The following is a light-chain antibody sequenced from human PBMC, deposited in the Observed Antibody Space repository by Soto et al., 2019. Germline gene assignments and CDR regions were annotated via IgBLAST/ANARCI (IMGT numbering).Light chain of an antibody. CDR1: QSISNNY. V-gene: IGKV3D-20*01. CDR2: DAS. CDR3: QQYVNFPPNS. J-gene: IGKJ2*01. Sequence: ETVLTQSPATLSLSPGDRATLSCGASQSISNNYLAWYQQKPGLAPRLLIYDASTRATGIPDRFSGSGSGTAFTLTISILEPEDFAMYYCQQYVNFPPNSFGQGTKLEIK.